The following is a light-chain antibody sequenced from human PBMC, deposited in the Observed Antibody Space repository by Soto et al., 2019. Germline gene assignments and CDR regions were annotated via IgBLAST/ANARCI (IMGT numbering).Light chain of an antibody. V-gene: IGKV4-1*01. CDR3: HQHGSSPYT. J-gene: IGKJ2*01. CDR2: WAS. CDR1: QSVLYTSNSKDY. Sequence: DIVMTQSPDSLAVSLGEMATINCRSSQSVLYTSNSKDYLAWYQQKPGQPPKLLIYWASTRNPGVPERFSGSGSGTDFTLTISSLQAEDVAVYYCHQHGSSPYTFGQGTTLEIK.